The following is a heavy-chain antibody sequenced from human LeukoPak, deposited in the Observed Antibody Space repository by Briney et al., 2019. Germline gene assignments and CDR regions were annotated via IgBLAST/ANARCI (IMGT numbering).Heavy chain of an antibody. Sequence: GESLKISCKGSGYSFTSYWIGWVRQMPGKGLEWMGIIYSGDSDTRYSPSFQGQVTFSADKSISTAYLQWSSLKASDTAMYYCARLTYDFWSGYSTGLDYWGQGTLVTVSS. V-gene: IGHV5-51*01. CDR2: IYSGDSDT. J-gene: IGHJ4*02. D-gene: IGHD3-3*01. CDR1: GYSFTSYW. CDR3: ARLTYDFWSGYSTGLDY.